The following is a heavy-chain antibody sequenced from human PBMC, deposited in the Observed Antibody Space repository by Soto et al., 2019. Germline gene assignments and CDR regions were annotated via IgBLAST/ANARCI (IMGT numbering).Heavy chain of an antibody. J-gene: IGHJ6*02. CDR2: INHSGST. V-gene: IGHV4-59*12. Sequence: QVKLQESGPGLVKPSETLSLTCTVSGGSITTSYWSWIRQPPGKGLEWIGEINHSGSTNYNPSLKSRVTISVDTSKNQFSLKLSSVTAADTAVYYCARSFRYYDFWSGYSPNYYYYGMDVWGQGTTVTVSS. CDR1: GGSITTSY. CDR3: ARSFRYYDFWSGYSPNYYYYGMDV. D-gene: IGHD3-3*01.